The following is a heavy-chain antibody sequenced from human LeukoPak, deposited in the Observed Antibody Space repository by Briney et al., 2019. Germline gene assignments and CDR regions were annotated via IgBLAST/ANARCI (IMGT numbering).Heavy chain of an antibody. CDR2: INPNSGGT. D-gene: IGHD6-6*01. CDR1: GYTFTGYY. CDR3: ARESVPAVAARRGLNY. J-gene: IGHJ4*02. Sequence: SVKVSCKASGYTFTGYYMHWVRQAPGQGLEWMRWINPNSGGTNYAQKFQGRVTMTRDTSISTVYMEMSRLRSDDTAVYYCARESVPAVAARRGLNYWGQGTLVAVSS. V-gene: IGHV1-2*02.